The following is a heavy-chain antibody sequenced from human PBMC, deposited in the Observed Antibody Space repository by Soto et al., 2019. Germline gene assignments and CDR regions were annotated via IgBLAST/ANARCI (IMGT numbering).Heavy chain of an antibody. CDR1: GFTFSSYG. D-gene: IGHD6-13*01. CDR3: AKDLYLGSSSSWENTANYYYYGMDV. J-gene: IGHJ6*02. CDR2: ISYDGSNK. Sequence: GGSLRLSCAASGFTFSSYGMHWVRQAPGKGLEWVAVISYDGSNKYYADSVKGRFTISRDNSKNTLYLQMNSLRAEDTAVYYCAKDLYLGSSSSWENTANYYYYGMDVWGQGTTVTVSS. V-gene: IGHV3-30*18.